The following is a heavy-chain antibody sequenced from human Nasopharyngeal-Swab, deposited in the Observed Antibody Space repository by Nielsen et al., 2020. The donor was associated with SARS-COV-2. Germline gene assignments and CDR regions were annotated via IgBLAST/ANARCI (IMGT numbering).Heavy chain of an antibody. Sequence: GGSLRLSCAASGFTFRIYWMIWVRQAPGKGLEWVANIKQDGSEKYYVDSVKGRFTISRDNAKNSLYLQMNSLRTEDTAVYYCAGDYYYYYGMDVWGQGTTVTVSS. V-gene: IGHV3-7*03. J-gene: IGHJ6*02. CDR2: IKQDGSEK. CDR3: AGDYYYYYGMDV. CDR1: GFTFRIYW.